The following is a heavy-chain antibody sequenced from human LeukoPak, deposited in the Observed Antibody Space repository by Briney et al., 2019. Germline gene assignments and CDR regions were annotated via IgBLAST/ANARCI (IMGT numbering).Heavy chain of an antibody. CDR3: ARVRDAYNYFHY. D-gene: IGHD2-2*01. J-gene: IGHJ4*02. V-gene: IGHV3-66*01. CDR1: GFTVSSNY. Sequence: GGSLRLSCAASGFTVSSNYMSWVRQAPGKGLEWVSVIYSGGSTYYADPVKGRFTMSRDNAKNSLYLQMNSLRAEDTAVYYCARVRDAYNYFHYWGQGTLVTVSS. CDR2: IYSGGST.